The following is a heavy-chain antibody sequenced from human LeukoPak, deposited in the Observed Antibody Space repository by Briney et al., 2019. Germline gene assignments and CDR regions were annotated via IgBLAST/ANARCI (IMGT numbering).Heavy chain of an antibody. J-gene: IGHJ4*02. D-gene: IGHD3-22*01. Sequence: SVKVSCKASGGTFSSYASSWVRQAPGQGLEWMGGIIPIFGTANYAQKFQGRVTITADESTSTAYMELSSLRSEDTAVYYCARVRAAYYYDSSGYFDYWGQGTLVTVSS. V-gene: IGHV1-69*13. CDR1: GGTFSSYA. CDR3: ARVRAAYYYDSSGYFDY. CDR2: IIPIFGTA.